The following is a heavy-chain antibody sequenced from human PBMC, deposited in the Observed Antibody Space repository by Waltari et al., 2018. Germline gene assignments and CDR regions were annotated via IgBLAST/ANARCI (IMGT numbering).Heavy chain of an antibody. J-gene: IGHJ6*02. CDR1: GFTLTSYW. CDR2: IKQDSSEK. V-gene: IGHV3-7*01. D-gene: IGHD1-1*01. CDR3: ARSDTGGTYYYAMDV. Sequence: EERLVESGGDLVQPGGSLRLSCSASGFTLTSYWMIWIRQAPGRGLEWVADIKQDSSEKHYVDSVKGRFTISKDNAKRSLYLQMNSLRVEDTAVYYCARSDTGGTYYYAMDVWGQGTTVTVS.